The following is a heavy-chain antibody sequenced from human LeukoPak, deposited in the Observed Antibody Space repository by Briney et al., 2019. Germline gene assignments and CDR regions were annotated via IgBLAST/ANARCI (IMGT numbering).Heavy chain of an antibody. J-gene: IGHJ3*02. CDR1: GFTFSSYS. Sequence: GGSLRFSCAASGFTFSSYSMNWVRQAPGKGLEWVSYISSSSSTIYYADSVKGRFTISRDNAKNSLYLQMNSLRAEDTAVYYCARDPQEYYDSSGAFDIWGQGTMVTVSS. D-gene: IGHD3-22*01. CDR3: ARDPQEYYDSSGAFDI. V-gene: IGHV3-48*01. CDR2: ISSSSSTI.